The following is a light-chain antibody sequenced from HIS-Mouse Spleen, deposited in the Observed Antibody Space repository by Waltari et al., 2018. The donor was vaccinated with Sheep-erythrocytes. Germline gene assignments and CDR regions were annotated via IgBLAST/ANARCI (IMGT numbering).Light chain of an antibody. J-gene: IGLJ2*01. CDR1: KLGDKY. CDR3: QAWDSSTAV. Sequence: SYELTQPPSVSVSSGQTASITCSGDKLGDKYACWYQQKPGQSPVLVIYQASKRPSGTPERLSGSNSGNTATLTISGTQAMDEADYYCQAWDSSTAVFGGGTKLTVL. V-gene: IGLV3-1*01. CDR2: QAS.